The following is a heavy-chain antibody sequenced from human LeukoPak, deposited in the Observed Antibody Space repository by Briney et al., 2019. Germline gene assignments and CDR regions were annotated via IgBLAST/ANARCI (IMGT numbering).Heavy chain of an antibody. Sequence: SETLSLTCTVSGGSISSYYWTWIRQSPGKGLEWIGFFHHSESTNYNPSFKSRVTISADTSNNHFSLKLTSVTAADTAVYYCAGGWLPDKNDLWGQGTRVTVSS. J-gene: IGHJ4*02. CDR1: GGSISSYY. V-gene: IGHV4-59*01. CDR2: FHHSEST. D-gene: IGHD5-24*01. CDR3: AGGWLPDKNDL.